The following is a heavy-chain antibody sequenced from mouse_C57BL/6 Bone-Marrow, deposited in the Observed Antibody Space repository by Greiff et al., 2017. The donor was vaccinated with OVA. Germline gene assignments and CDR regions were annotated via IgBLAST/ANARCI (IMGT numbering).Heavy chain of an antibody. V-gene: IGHV1-82*01. CDR1: GYAFSSSW. Sequence: QVQLQQSGPELVKPGASVKISCKASGYAFSSSWMNWVKQRPGKGLEWIGRIYPGDGDTNYNGKFKGKATLTADKASSTAYMQLSSLTSEDSAVYFCARYYSNFDYWGQGTTLTVSS. J-gene: IGHJ2*01. CDR3: ARYYSNFDY. D-gene: IGHD2-5*01. CDR2: IYPGDGDT.